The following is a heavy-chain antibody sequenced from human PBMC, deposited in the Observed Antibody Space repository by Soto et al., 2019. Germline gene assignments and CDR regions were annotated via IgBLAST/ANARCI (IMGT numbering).Heavy chain of an antibody. CDR3: ARAFSSGWPAYYYGMDV. V-gene: IGHV3-30-3*01. Sequence: QVQLVESGGGVVQPGRSLRLSCAASGFTFSSYAMHWVRQAPGKGLEWVAVISYDGSNKYYADSVKGRFTISRDNSKNTLSLQMKSLRAEDTAVYYCARAFSSGWPAYYYGMDVWGQGTTVTVSS. CDR2: ISYDGSNK. CDR1: GFTFSSYA. D-gene: IGHD6-19*01. J-gene: IGHJ6*02.